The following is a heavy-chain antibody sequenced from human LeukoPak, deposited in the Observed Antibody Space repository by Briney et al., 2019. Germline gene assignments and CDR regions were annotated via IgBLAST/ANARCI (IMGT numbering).Heavy chain of an antibody. Sequence: PGGSLRLSCAASGFTFNSYWMNWVRQAPGKGLEWVANIKRDGSEKYCVDSVKGRFTISRDNSKNTLYLQMNSLRAEDTAVYYCARMMGSGWSHSGYYGMDVWGQGTTVTVSS. V-gene: IGHV3-7*01. CDR3: ARMMGSGWSHSGYYGMDV. J-gene: IGHJ6*02. D-gene: IGHD6-19*01. CDR2: IKRDGSEK. CDR1: GFTFNSYW.